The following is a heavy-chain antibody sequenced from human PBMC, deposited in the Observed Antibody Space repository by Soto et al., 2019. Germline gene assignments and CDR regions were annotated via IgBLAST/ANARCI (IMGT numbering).Heavy chain of an antibody. V-gene: IGHV1-18*01. CDR3: ASVWNIYYYYYGMDV. CDR1: GYTFTSYG. J-gene: IGHJ6*02. D-gene: IGHD1-1*01. CDR2: ISAYNGNT. Sequence: ASVKVSCKASGYTFTSYGISWVRQAPGQGLEWMGWISAYNGNTNYAQKLQGRVTMTTDTSTSTAYMELRSLRSDDTAVYYCASVWNIYYYYYGMDVWGQGTTVTVSS.